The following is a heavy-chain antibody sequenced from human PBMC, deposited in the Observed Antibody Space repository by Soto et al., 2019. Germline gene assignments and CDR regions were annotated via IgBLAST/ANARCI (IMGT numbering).Heavy chain of an antibody. J-gene: IGHJ4*02. CDR2: MNPNSGNT. CDR1: GYTFTSYD. D-gene: IGHD6-19*01. CDR3: ARGVREAVAGLSYFFDF. V-gene: IGHV1-8*01. Sequence: ASVKVSCKASGYTFTSYDINWVRQATGQGLEWMGWMNPNSGNTGYAHKFQGRVTMTKNTSISTAYMELSSLRSEDTAVYYCARGVREAVAGLSYFFDFSGQGILVTVSS.